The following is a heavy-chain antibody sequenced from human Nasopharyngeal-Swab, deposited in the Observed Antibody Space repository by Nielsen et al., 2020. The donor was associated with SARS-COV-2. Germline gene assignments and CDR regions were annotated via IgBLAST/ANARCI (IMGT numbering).Heavy chain of an antibody. Sequence: SETLSLTCTLSGTSIINYSWNWFPQPQGKGLEWIGYIYDSGNTNYNSSLKSPVTISVDTSKNKFSLKLSSVSAADTAVYYCARAKDFWSPFDYWGQGALVTVSS. D-gene: IGHD3-3*01. CDR2: IYDSGNT. V-gene: IGHV4-59*01. CDR1: GTSIINYS. CDR3: ARAKDFWSPFDY. J-gene: IGHJ4*02.